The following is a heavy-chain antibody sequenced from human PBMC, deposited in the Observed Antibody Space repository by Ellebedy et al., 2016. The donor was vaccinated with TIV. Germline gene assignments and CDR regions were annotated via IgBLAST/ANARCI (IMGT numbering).Heavy chain of an antibody. CDR2: IQYDGSDK. V-gene: IGHV3-30*02. D-gene: IGHD2-15*01. CDR3: AKLIQHKDKDAVDI. J-gene: IGHJ3*02. Sequence: GESLKISCAASGFTFRSYGMYWVRQAPGKGLEWAAFIQYDGSDKHYADSVKGRFTISRDNSRNTLYLQMNSLRAEDTAVYYCAKLIQHKDKDAVDIWGQGTMVTVSS. CDR1: GFTFRSYG.